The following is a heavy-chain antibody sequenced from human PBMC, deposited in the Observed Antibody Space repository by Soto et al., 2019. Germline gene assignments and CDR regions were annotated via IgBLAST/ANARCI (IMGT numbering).Heavy chain of an antibody. CDR1: VFSCSGYW. CDR3: AITTSTVSYWFDP. J-gene: IGHJ5*02. D-gene: IGHD4-4*01. V-gene: IGHV3-7*01. Sequence: GGSLRLSCAASVFSCSGYWMSWVRQAPGKGPEWVANIKEDETEQHYVDSVKGRFTISRDNTENSLFLQMNNLRAEDSAIYYCAITTSTVSYWFDPWGPGTQVTVSS. CDR2: IKEDETEQ.